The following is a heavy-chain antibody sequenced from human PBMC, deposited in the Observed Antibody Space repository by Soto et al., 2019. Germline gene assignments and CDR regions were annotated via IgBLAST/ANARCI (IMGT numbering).Heavy chain of an antibody. V-gene: IGHV4-34*01. Sequence: QVQLQQWGAGLLKPSETLSLTCAVYGGSFSGYYWSWIRQPPGKGLEWIGEINHSGSTNYNPSLKSRVTISVDTAKNQFSLKLSSVTAADTAVYYCAGRDTAMELNYWGQGTLVTVSS. CDR3: AGRDTAMELNY. J-gene: IGHJ4*02. CDR1: GGSFSGYY. D-gene: IGHD5-18*01. CDR2: INHSGST.